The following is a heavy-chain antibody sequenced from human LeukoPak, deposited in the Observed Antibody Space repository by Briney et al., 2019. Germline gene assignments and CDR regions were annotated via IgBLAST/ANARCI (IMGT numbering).Heavy chain of an antibody. Sequence: SETLSLTCTVSGGSISSSSYYWGWLRQPPGKGLEWIGSIYYSGSTYYNPSLKSRVTISVDTSKNQFSLKLSSVTAADTAVYYCARHESRYYDFWSGYYMPWFDPWGQGTLVTVSS. V-gene: IGHV4-39*01. CDR2: IYYSGST. CDR3: ARHESRYYDFWSGYYMPWFDP. D-gene: IGHD3-3*01. J-gene: IGHJ5*02. CDR1: GGSISSSSYY.